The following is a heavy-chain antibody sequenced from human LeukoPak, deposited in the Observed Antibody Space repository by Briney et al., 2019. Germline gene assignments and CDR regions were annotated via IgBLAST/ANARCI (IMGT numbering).Heavy chain of an antibody. V-gene: IGHV3-7*01. Sequence: GGSLRLSCAASGFMFGNFWMTWVRQAPGKGLEWVANIKQDGSEKFYVDSVKGRFTISRDNAKNSLYLHMNSLRVEDTAVYYCAKIPTYYDFWSGLTFDYWGQGTLVTVSS. CDR1: GFMFGNFW. CDR2: IKQDGSEK. J-gene: IGHJ4*02. CDR3: AKIPTYYDFWSGLTFDY. D-gene: IGHD3-3*01.